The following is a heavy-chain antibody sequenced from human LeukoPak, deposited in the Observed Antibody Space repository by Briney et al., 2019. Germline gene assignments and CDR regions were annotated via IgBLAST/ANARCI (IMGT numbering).Heavy chain of an antibody. CDR1: GFTFSSYW. CDR2: INSDGSST. J-gene: IGHJ4*02. CDR3: ARDARHYFDY. V-gene: IGHV3-74*01. Sequence: GGSLRLSCAASGFTFSSYWMHWVRQAPGKGPVWVSRINSDGSSTSYADSVKGRFTFSRDNAKNTLYLQMNSLRAEDTAVYYCARDARHYFDYWGQGTLVTVSS.